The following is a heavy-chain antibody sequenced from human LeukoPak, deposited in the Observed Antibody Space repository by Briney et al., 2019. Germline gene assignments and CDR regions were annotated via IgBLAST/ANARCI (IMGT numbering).Heavy chain of an antibody. D-gene: IGHD3-10*01. CDR2: IKSKTDGGTT. J-gene: IGHJ4*02. V-gene: IGHV3-15*01. CDR1: GFTFTSAW. Sequence: GGSLRLSCAASGFTFTSAWMNWVRQVPGKGLEWVGHIKSKTDGGTTDYAAPVKGRFTISRDDSKSTLYLQMDSLKTEGTAVYYRTRGHYGRWGQGTLVTVSS. CDR3: TRGHYGR.